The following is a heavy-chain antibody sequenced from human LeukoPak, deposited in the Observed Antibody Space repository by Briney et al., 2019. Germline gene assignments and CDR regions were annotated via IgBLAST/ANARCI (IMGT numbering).Heavy chain of an antibody. D-gene: IGHD4-17*01. CDR1: GFILSNYR. CDR3: ARDVAVTTFLFDY. Sequence: GGSLRLSCAASGFILSNYRMNWVRQAPGKGLEWVSYISSSGSTIYYADSVKGRFTISRDNAKNPLYLQMNSLRAEDTAVYYCARDVAVTTFLFDYWGQGTLVTVSS. V-gene: IGHV3-48*04. J-gene: IGHJ4*02. CDR2: ISSSGSTI.